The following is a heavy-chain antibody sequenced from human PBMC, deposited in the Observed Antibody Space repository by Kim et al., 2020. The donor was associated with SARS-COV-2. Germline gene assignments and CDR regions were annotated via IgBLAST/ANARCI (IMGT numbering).Heavy chain of an antibody. D-gene: IGHD2-15*01. J-gene: IGHJ3*02. Sequence: ANSVKSRFTISRDNAQNSLYVQMNSLRAEDTAVYYCARAVIGWNAFDIWGLGTMVTVSS. V-gene: IGHV3-11*01. CDR3: ARAVIGWNAFDI.